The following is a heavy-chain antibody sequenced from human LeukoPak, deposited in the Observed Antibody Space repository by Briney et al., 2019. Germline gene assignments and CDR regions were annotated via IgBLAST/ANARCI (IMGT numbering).Heavy chain of an antibody. CDR2: IYTSGNP. CDR3: ASLGRFLELYV. V-gene: IGHV4-61*02. D-gene: IGHD3-3*01. Sequence: SQTLSLTYTVSGAPISSSSSYWSWIRQPAGKGLEWIGRIYTSGNPNYNPSLKIRVTIALVTSKNQFSLKPRSVTAAVSAVYYCASLGRFLELYVWGKGTTVTVSS. J-gene: IGHJ6*04. CDR1: GAPISSSSSY.